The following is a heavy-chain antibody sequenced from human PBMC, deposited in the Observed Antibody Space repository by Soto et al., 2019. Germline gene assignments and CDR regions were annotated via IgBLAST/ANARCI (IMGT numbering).Heavy chain of an antibody. D-gene: IGHD6-19*01. CDR1: GFTFSDYY. CDR2: ISSSSSYT. V-gene: IGHV3-11*06. J-gene: IGHJ4*02. CDR3: ARVTYSSGWYTDY. Sequence: PGGSLRLSCAASGFTFSDYYMSWIRQAPGKGLEWVSYISSSSSYTNYADSVKGRSTISRDNAKNSLYLQMNSLRAEDTAVYYCARVTYSSGWYTDYWGQGTLVTVSS.